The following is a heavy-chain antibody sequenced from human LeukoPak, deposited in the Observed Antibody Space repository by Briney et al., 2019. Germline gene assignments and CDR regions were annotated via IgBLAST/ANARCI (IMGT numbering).Heavy chain of an antibody. CDR1: GGSISSSSYY. CDR3: ARDSHYGSGSYAFDI. D-gene: IGHD3-10*01. J-gene: IGHJ3*02. V-gene: IGHV4-61*01. CDR2: IYYSGST. Sequence: PSETLSLTCTVSGGSISSSSYYWSWIRQPPGKGLEWIGYIYYSGSTNYDPSLKSRVTISVDTSKNQFSLKLSSVTAADTAVYYCARDSHYGSGSYAFDIWGQGTMVTVSS.